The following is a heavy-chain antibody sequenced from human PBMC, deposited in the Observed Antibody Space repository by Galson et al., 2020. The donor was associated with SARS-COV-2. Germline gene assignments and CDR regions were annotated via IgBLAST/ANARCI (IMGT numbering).Heavy chain of an antibody. Sequence: GESLKISCKGSGQDFPHNWIAWVRQLPGKGLEWMGVIYPGDSDAKYGPSFEGQVSISADRSINTVYLQWSSLKASDTGMYFCARHGGTADGWHQQVNYWGQGTQVTVSS. J-gene: IGHJ4*02. D-gene: IGHD3-16*01. CDR2: IYPGDSDA. CDR3: ARHGGTADGWHQQVNY. V-gene: IGHV5-51*01. CDR1: GQDFPHNW.